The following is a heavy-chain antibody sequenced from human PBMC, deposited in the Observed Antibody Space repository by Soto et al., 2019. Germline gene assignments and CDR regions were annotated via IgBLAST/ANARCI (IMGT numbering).Heavy chain of an antibody. J-gene: IGHJ5*02. Sequence: QVQLQESGPGLVKPSQTLSLTCTVSGGSISSGGYYWSWIRQHPGKGLEWIGYIYYSGSTYYNPSLKSRVTIPVDTPKNQSSLKLSSVTAADTAVNYCARVGGINWFDPWGQGTLVTVSS. CDR2: IYYSGST. V-gene: IGHV4-31*03. CDR1: GGSISSGGYY. D-gene: IGHD1-20*01. CDR3: ARVGGINWFDP.